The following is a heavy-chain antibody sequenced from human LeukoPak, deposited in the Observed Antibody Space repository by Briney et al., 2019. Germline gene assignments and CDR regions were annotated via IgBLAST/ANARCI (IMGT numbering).Heavy chain of an antibody. CDR3: TTGHY. J-gene: IGHJ4*02. CDR1: GFSLINAW. V-gene: IGHV3-15*01. Sequence: GGSLRLSCAASGFSLINAWMSWVRQAPGKGLEWVGRIRSKTDGGTTDYAAPVKGRFTFSRDDSKNTLYMEMNSLKTEDTAVYYCTTGHYWSQGTLVTVSS. CDR2: IRSKTDGGTT.